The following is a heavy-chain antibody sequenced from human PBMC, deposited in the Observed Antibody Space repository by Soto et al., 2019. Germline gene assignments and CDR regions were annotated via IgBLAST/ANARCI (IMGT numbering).Heavy chain of an antibody. CDR3: AKGICNHGVSPWK. CDR1: GFIFSSYS. J-gene: IGHJ4*02. Sequence: RGAFRLSCAASGFIFSSYSMNWGRRAPGKGLEWVSYISSSSSTIYYADSVKGRFTISRDNAKNSLYLQMNSLRDEDTAVYYCAKGICNHGVSPWKWGQGTLVSVSS. V-gene: IGHV3-48*02. D-gene: IGHD1-1*01. CDR2: ISSSSSTI.